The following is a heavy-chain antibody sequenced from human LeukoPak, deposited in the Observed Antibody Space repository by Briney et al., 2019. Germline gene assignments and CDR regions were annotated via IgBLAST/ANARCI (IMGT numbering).Heavy chain of an antibody. Sequence: SETLSLTCAVYGGSFSGYYWSWIRQPPGKGLEWIGYIYYSGSTNYNPSLKSRVTISVDTSKNQFSLKLSSVTAADTAVYYCARGVGAYYYYYYMDVWGKGTTVTVSS. CDR1: GGSFSGYY. CDR3: ARGVGAYYYYYYMDV. D-gene: IGHD2-15*01. J-gene: IGHJ6*03. CDR2: IYYSGST. V-gene: IGHV4-59*01.